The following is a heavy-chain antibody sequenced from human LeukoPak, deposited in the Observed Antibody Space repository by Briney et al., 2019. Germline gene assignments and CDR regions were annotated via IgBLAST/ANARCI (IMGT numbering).Heavy chain of an antibody. Sequence: GASVKVSCRASGYTFTGYYMFRLRQAPGQGLEWMGRINPDSGGTNYAQKFQGRVTMTRDTSITTAYMELSSLRSDDTAVYYCARDLPSPGISVAEDYWGQGTLVTVSS. CDR3: ARDLPSPGISVAEDY. CDR1: GYTFTGYY. V-gene: IGHV1-2*06. D-gene: IGHD6-19*01. J-gene: IGHJ4*02. CDR2: INPDSGGT.